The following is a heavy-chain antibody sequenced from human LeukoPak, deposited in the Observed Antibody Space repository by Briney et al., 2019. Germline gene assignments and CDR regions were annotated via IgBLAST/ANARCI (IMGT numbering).Heavy chain of an antibody. CDR2: INPSGGST. D-gene: IGHD3-22*01. J-gene: IGHJ4*02. CDR1: GYTFTSYY. Sequence: EASVKVSCKACGYTFTSYYMHWVRQAPGQGLEWMGIINPSGGSTSYAQKSQGRVTMTRDMSTSTVYMELSSLRSEDTAVYYCARDDYYDSSGALDYWGQGTLVTVSS. V-gene: IGHV1-46*01. CDR3: ARDDYYDSSGALDY.